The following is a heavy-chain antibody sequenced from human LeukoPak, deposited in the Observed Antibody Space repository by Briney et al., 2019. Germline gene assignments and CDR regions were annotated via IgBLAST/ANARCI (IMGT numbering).Heavy chain of an antibody. CDR3: VKESPYPEGSTARIYYFDN. Sequence: GGSLRLSCAASGFTFANYAMSWVRQAPGKGLEWVSALTPAGTTFNADIVKGRFSVSRDNSKNTLSLQMNSLRAEDTAVYYCVKESPYPEGSTARIYYFDNWGQGTLVTDSS. J-gene: IGHJ4*02. CDR2: LTPAGTT. CDR1: GFTFANYA. V-gene: IGHV3-23*01. D-gene: IGHD2-2*01.